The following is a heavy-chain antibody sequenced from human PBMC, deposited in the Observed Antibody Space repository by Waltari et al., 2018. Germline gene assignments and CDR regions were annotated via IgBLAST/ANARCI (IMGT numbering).Heavy chain of an antibody. V-gene: IGHV3-23*01. J-gene: IGHJ4*02. CDR3: AKEHYYSNYDIRYYFDY. Sequence: EVQLLESGGGLVQPGGSLRLSCAASGFTFSSYAMSWVRQAPGKGLEWVSAISGIGGSKYYADSVKGRFTIARDNSKNTLYLQMNSLRAEDTAVYYCAKEHYYSNYDIRYYFDYWGQGTLVTVSS. CDR1: GFTFSSYA. D-gene: IGHD4-4*01. CDR2: ISGIGGSK.